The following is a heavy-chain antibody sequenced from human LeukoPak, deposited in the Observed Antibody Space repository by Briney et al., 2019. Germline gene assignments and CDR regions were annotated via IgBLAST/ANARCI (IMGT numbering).Heavy chain of an antibody. V-gene: IGHV3-7*01. J-gene: IGHJ4*02. Sequence: GSLRLSCAASGFTFSSYWMSWVRQAPGKGLEWVANIKQDGSEKYYVDSVKGRFTISRDNAKNSLYLQMNSLRAEDTAVYYCARHDYGDYGRFDYWGQGTLVTVSS. CDR3: ARHDYGDYGRFDY. D-gene: IGHD4-17*01. CDR2: IKQDGSEK. CDR1: GFTFSSYW.